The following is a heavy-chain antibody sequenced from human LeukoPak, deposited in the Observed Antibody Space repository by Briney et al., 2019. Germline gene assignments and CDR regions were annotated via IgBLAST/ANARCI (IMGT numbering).Heavy chain of an antibody. V-gene: IGHV3-66*02. Sequence: GGSLRLSCAASGFTVSSNYMSWVRQAPGKGLEWVSVISSGGSTYYADSVRGRFTISRDNSKNTLYLQMNSLRAEDTAVYYCARELYGGNSYWGQGTLVTVSS. CDR1: GFTVSSNY. CDR3: ARELYGGNSY. CDR2: ISSGGST. D-gene: IGHD4-23*01. J-gene: IGHJ4*02.